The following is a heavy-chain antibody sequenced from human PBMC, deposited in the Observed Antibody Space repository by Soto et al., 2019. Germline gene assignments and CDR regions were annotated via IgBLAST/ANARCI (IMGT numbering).Heavy chain of an antibody. CDR3: APHVSCSGGSCQYDAFAI. CDR1: GFTVSSHA. CDR2: ITADGGT. J-gene: IGHJ3*02. V-gene: IGHV3-23*01. Sequence: EVQVLESGGGLVQPGGSLRLSCEGSGFTVSSHAMTWIRQAPGNGPEWVSTITADGGTYYADSVKGRFAMSRDTSESTLYLQMNSLGAEDTAAYYCAPHVSCSGGSCQYDAFAIRGQGTMVTVSS. D-gene: IGHD2-15*01.